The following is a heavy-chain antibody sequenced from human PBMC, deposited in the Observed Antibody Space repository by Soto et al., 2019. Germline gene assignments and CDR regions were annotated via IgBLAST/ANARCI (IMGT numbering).Heavy chain of an antibody. Sequence: SETLSLTCAVYDGSLSGYYWSWIRQPPGKGLEWIGEINHSGSTNYNPSLKSRVTISVDTSKNQFSLKLSSVTAADTAVYYCAREGYYGSGSYYTWGQGTLVTVSS. CDR1: DGSLSGYY. V-gene: IGHV4-34*01. D-gene: IGHD3-10*01. CDR2: INHSGST. J-gene: IGHJ4*02. CDR3: AREGYYGSGSYYT.